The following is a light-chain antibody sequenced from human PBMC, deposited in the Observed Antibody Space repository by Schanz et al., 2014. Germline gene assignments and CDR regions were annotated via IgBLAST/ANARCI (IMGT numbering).Light chain of an antibody. CDR3: QSYDSSLSSLV. Sequence: QSALTQPASVSGSPGQSITISCTGTSSDIGNYNYVSWYQQHPGKAPKLMIYDVTNRPSGVPDRFSRSKSGTSASLAITGLQAEDEADYYCQSYDSSLSSLVLGGGTKLTVL. CDR1: SSDIGNYNY. V-gene: IGLV2-14*03. CDR2: DVT. J-gene: IGLJ3*02.